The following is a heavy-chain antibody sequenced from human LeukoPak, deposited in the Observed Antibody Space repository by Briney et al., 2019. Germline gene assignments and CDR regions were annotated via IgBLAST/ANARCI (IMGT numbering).Heavy chain of an antibody. CDR3: ARHSSTMAFDY. Sequence: GESLMISCQGSGYSFASYWIGWVHQMPGKGLEWVGLIYGGNSDTRYSPSFQGQVTISAYKSISTAYLQWSSLKASDAAMYYCARHSSTMAFDYWGQGTLVTVSS. D-gene: IGHD3-10*01. J-gene: IGHJ4*02. CDR2: IYGGNSDT. V-gene: IGHV5-51*07. CDR1: GYSFASYW.